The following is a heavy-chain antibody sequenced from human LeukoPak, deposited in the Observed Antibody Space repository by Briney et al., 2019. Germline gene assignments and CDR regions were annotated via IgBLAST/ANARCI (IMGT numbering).Heavy chain of an antibody. D-gene: IGHD4-11*01. CDR1: GFTFDDYG. Sequence: PGGSLRLSCAASGFTFDDYGMSWVRQAPGKGLEWVSSINWNGGSIGYADSVKGRFTISRDNAKNSLYLQMNSLRAEDMALYYCAKDMTTVTTGLLDYWGQGTLVTVSS. CDR3: AKDMTTVTTGLLDY. J-gene: IGHJ4*02. CDR2: INWNGGSI. V-gene: IGHV3-20*04.